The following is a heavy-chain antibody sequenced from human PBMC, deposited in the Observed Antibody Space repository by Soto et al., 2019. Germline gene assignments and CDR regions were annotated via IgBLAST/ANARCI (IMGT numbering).Heavy chain of an antibody. Sequence: EVQLLESGGGLVQPGGSLRLSCAASGFTFSSYAMSWVRQAPGKGLEWVSAISGSGGSTYYADSVKGRFTISRDNSKNTLYLQMNSLRAEDTAVYYCANVVSRYFDWLLPDYWGQGTLVTVAS. J-gene: IGHJ4*02. CDR3: ANVVSRYFDWLLPDY. D-gene: IGHD3-9*01. CDR1: GFTFSSYA. V-gene: IGHV3-23*01. CDR2: ISGSGGST.